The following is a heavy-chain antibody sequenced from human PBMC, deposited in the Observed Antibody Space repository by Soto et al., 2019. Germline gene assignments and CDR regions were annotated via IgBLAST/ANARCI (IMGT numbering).Heavy chain of an antibody. J-gene: IGHJ4*02. CDR1: GFTFTDNY. D-gene: IGHD3-3*01. CDR3: ATIFRGGLDH. CDR2: MNANSGVT. Sequence: QVQLVQSGAELKRSGASVRVSCKASGFTFTDNYIHWVRQAPGQGLEWMGWMNANSGVTKSEQKFQGRVTLTRDTSDSTAYMELTSLKPDAAAVYFCATIFRGGLDHWGQGTLVIVSS. V-gene: IGHV1-2*02.